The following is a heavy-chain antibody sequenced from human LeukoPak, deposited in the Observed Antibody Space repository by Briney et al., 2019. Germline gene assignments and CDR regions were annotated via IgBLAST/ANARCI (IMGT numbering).Heavy chain of an antibody. Sequence: GGSLRLSCAASGFTFSSYSMNWVRQAPGKGLEWVSSISSSSSYIYYADSVKGRFTISRDNAKNSLYLQMNGLRAEDTAVYYCARDSEPPYFDYWGQGTLVTVSS. CDR3: ARDSEPPYFDY. CDR2: ISSSSSYI. V-gene: IGHV3-21*01. CDR1: GFTFSSYS. J-gene: IGHJ4*02.